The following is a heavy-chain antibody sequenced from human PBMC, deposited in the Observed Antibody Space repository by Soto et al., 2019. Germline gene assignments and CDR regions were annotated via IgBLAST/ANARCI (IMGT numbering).Heavy chain of an antibody. Sequence: QVQLQESGPGLVKPSETLSLTCTVSGGSISSYYWSWIRQPPGKGLEWIGYIYYSGSTNYNPSLKIRVTISVDTSKNQFSLKLSSVTAADTAVYFCARDPVPFDLWGRGTLVTVSS. CDR2: IYYSGST. CDR3: ARDPVPFDL. D-gene: IGHD3-10*02. V-gene: IGHV4-59*01. CDR1: GGSISSYY. J-gene: IGHJ2*01.